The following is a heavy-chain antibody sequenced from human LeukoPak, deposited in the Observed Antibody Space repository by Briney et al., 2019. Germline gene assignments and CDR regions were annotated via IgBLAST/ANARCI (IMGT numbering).Heavy chain of an antibody. CDR1: GGSFSGYY. D-gene: IGHD3-10*01. Sequence: PSETLSLTCAVYGGSFSGYYWSWIRQPPGKGLEWIGEINHSGSTNYNPSLKSRVTISVDTSKNRFSLKLSSVTAADTAVYYCARSAVGMTHYYYYYYMDVWGKGTTVTVSS. CDR3: ARSAVGMTHYYYYYYMDV. V-gene: IGHV4-34*01. CDR2: INHSGST. J-gene: IGHJ6*03.